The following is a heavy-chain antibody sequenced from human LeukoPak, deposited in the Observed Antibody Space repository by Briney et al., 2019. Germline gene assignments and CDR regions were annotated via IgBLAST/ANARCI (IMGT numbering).Heavy chain of an antibody. CDR2: ISAYNGNT. CDR3: AGSSTSSATPGAFDI. J-gene: IGHJ3*02. CDR1: GYTFTSYG. D-gene: IGHD2-2*01. V-gene: IGHV1-18*01. Sequence: ASVKVSCKASGYTFTSYGISWVRQAPGQGLEWMGWISAYNGNTNYAQRLQGRVTMTTDTSTSTAYMELRSLRSDDTAVYYCAGSSTSSATPGAFDIWGQGTMVTVSS.